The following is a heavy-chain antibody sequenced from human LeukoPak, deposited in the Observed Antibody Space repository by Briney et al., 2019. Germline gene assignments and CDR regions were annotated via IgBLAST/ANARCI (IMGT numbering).Heavy chain of an antibody. J-gene: IGHJ4*02. CDR1: GFSFNTYA. D-gene: IGHD6-13*01. CDR3: TLGSLYSSSWYGDY. CDR2: ISGDGGST. Sequence: GALRLSCAASGFSFNTYAMTWVRQAPGKGLEWVSAISGDGGSTYYAVSAKGRFTISRDNSKNTLYLQMNGLRAEDTAVYYCTLGSLYSSSWYGDYWGQGTLVTVSS. V-gene: IGHV3-23*01.